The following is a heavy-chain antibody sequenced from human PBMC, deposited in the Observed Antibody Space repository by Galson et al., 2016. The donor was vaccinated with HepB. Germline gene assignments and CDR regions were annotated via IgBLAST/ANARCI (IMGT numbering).Heavy chain of an antibody. V-gene: IGHV3-30*18. D-gene: IGHD2-15*01. CDR3: AKDGGAEDCSGSTCYSRVFFDY. CDR2: ISYDGVSK. J-gene: IGHJ4*02. Sequence: SLRLSCAGSGFTFRRFGMHWVRQAPGKGLEWVAVISYDGVSKFYADSVKGRFTISRDNSKNTVFLQMNSLRVEDTAVFYCAKDGGAEDCSGSTCYSRVFFDYWGQGALVAVAS. CDR1: GFTFRRFG.